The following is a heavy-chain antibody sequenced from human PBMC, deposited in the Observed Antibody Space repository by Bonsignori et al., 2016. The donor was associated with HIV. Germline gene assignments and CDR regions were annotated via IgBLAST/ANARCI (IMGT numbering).Heavy chain of an antibody. J-gene: IGHJ6*03. CDR1: GFTFSSYE. Sequence: GGSLRLSCAASGFTFSSYEMHWVRQAPGKGLEWVSYISSSGDTIYYADSVKGRFTISRDNAKNSLYLQMHTLRAEDTAVYYCARTTYYDFWSGRFYYYYMDVWGKGTTVTVSS. D-gene: IGHD3-3*01. CDR3: ARTTYYDFWSGRFYYYYMDV. V-gene: IGHV3-48*03. CDR2: ISSSGDTI.